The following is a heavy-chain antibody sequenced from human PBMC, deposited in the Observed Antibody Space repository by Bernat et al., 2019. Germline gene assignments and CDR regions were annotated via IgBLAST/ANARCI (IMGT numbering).Heavy chain of an antibody. D-gene: IGHD2-2*01. V-gene: IGHV3-33*01. CDR1: GFTFSSHG. CDR3: ARHRGDCSTNRCFCDY. CDR2: IWYDGSSE. J-gene: IGHJ4*02. Sequence: QEQLVESGGGVVQPGRSLRLSCTVSGFTFSSHGMNWIRQAPGKGPEWVALIWYDGSSEYYADSVKGRFTISRDNSKGTLFLQMNSLRAEDTGVYYCARHRGDCSTNRCFCDYWGQGTPVTVSS.